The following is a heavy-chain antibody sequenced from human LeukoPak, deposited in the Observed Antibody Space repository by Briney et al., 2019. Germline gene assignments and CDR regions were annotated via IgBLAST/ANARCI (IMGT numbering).Heavy chain of an antibody. CDR3: ARVLRRITMVRGAPFDP. Sequence: PSQTLSLTCTVSGGSISSGGYYWSWIRQHPGKGLEWIGYIYYSGSTYYNPSLKSRVTISVDTSKNQFSLKLSSVTAADTAVYYCARVLRRITMVRGAPFDPWGQGTLVTVSS. J-gene: IGHJ5*02. D-gene: IGHD3-10*01. CDR1: GGSISSGGYY. V-gene: IGHV4-31*03. CDR2: IYYSGST.